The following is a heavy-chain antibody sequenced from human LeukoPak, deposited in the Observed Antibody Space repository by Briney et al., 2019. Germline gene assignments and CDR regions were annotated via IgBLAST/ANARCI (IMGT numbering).Heavy chain of an antibody. J-gene: IGHJ5*02. CDR3: ARGKTYYDFWSGYYNWFDP. CDR2: INHSGST. V-gene: IGHV4-34*01. CDR1: GGSFSGYY. D-gene: IGHD3-3*01. Sequence: SETLSLTCAVYGGSFSGYYWSWIRQPPGEGLEWIGEINHSGSTNYNPSLKSRVTISVDTSKNQFSLKLSSVTAADTAVYYCARGKTYYDFWSGYYNWFDPWGQGTLVTVSS.